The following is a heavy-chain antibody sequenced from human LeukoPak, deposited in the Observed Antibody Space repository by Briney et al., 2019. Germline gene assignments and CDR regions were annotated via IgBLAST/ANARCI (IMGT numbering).Heavy chain of an antibody. CDR3: ARVQEVVVAATLYYYGMDV. V-gene: IGHV1-8*01. D-gene: IGHD2-15*01. CDR1: GYTFTSYG. CDR2: MNPNSGNT. Sequence: ASVKVSCKASGYTFTSYGINWVRQATGQGLEWMGWMNPNSGNTGYAQKFQGRVAMTRNTSISTAYMELSSLRSEDTAVYYCARVQEVVVAATLYYYGMDVWGQGTTVTVSS. J-gene: IGHJ6*02.